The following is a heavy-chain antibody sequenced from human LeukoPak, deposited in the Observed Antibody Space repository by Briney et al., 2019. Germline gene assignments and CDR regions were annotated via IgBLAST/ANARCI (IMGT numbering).Heavy chain of an antibody. Sequence: PSETLSLTCAVYGGSFSGYYWSWIRQPPGKGLEWIGEINHSGSTNYNPSLKSRVTISVDTSKNQFSLKLSSVTAADTAVYYCARGLTIFPRKNNWFDPWGKGTLVTVSS. V-gene: IGHV4-34*01. CDR1: GGSFSGYY. D-gene: IGHD3-9*01. CDR2: INHSGST. J-gene: IGHJ5*02. CDR3: ARGLTIFPRKNNWFDP.